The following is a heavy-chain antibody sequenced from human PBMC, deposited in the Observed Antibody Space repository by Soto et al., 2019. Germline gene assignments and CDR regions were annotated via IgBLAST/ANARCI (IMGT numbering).Heavy chain of an antibody. CDR3: ARTLATAGVVHF. CDR2: ISGNGSPT. Sequence: EVQLLESGGDLVQPGGSLRLSCAASGFTFGNYAMSWVRRAPGKGLDWVSAISGNGSPTYIGDSVKGRFSISRDNSNNMWYLQMTSLRGDNTAIYYCARTLATAGVVHFSGHGTRVIVSS. V-gene: IGHV3-23*02. D-gene: IGHD1-1*01. J-gene: IGHJ4*01. CDR1: GFTFGNYA.